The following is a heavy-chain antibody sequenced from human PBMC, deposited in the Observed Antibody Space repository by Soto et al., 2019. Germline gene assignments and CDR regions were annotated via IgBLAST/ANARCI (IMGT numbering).Heavy chain of an antibody. D-gene: IGHD3-3*01. CDR3: ARGRSVAYDFWSGYYTGRYFDY. V-gene: IGHV4-34*01. CDR2: INHSGST. J-gene: IGHJ4*02. CDR1: GGSLSGYY. Sequence: PSETLSLTFAVYGGSLSGYYWSWIRQPPGKGLEWIGEINHSGSTNYNPSLKSRVTISVDTSKNQFSLKLSSVTAADTAVYYCARGRSVAYDFWSGYYTGRYFDYWGQGTLVTVSS.